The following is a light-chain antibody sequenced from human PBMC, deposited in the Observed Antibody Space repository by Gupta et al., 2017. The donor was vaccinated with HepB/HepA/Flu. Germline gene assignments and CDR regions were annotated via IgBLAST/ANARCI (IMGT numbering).Light chain of an antibody. J-gene: IGKJ5*01. V-gene: IGKV1-27*01. CDR1: QDIINY. CDR2: GTS. CDR3: QTYDTAPRT. Sequence: DIQLTQSPSSLSASIGDRVTITCRASQDIINYLAWYQVKPGKVTNLLMFGTSAVKSGVPSLFSGSGSGTEFTLTISSLQPEDVAIYYCQTYDTAPRTFGQGTRLDIK.